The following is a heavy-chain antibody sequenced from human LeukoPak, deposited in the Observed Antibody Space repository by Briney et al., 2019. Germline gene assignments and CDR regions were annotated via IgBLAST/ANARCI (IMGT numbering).Heavy chain of an antibody. CDR2: ISSSSSYI. Sequence: PGGSLRLSCAASGFTFSSYSMNWVRQAPGKGLEWVSSISSSSSYIYYADSVKGRFTISRDNAKNSLYLQMNSLRAEDTAVYYCARGDRRYSSTFGYWGQGTLVTVSS. CDR3: ARGDRRYSSTFGY. CDR1: GFTFSSYS. V-gene: IGHV3-21*01. J-gene: IGHJ4*02. D-gene: IGHD6-19*01.